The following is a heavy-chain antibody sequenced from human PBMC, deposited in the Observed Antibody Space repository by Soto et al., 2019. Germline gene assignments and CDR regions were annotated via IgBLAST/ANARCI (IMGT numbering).Heavy chain of an antibody. CDR3: AGGNCAGDCYFDY. Sequence: QLQLVQSGTEVKKPGASVKISCKASGYTFTGYYIYWVRQAPGQGLELMGAINSGGGNTDYAQKFQGRVTVTMDTSTNTVYMELTSLRFDDTAVYYCAGGNCAGDCYFDYWSKRPLVTVSS. CDR2: INSGGGNT. V-gene: IGHV1-46*01. D-gene: IGHD2-21*02. CDR1: GYTFTGYY. J-gene: IGHJ4*02.